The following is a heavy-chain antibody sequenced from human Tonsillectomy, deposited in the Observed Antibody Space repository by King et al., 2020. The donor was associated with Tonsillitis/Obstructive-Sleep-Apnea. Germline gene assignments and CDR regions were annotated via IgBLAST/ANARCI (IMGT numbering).Heavy chain of an antibody. V-gene: IGHV5-51*01. Sequence: VQLVESGAEVKKPGESLKISCTGSRYSFTSHWIGWVRQMPGKGLEWMGIIYPGDSDTRYSPSFQGQVTISADKSISTTYLQWSSLKASDTAMYYCARHLPVAGMNAFDIWGQGTLVTVSS. CDR1: RYSFTSHW. D-gene: IGHD6-19*01. CDR3: ARHLPVAGMNAFDI. CDR2: IYPGDSDT. J-gene: IGHJ3*02.